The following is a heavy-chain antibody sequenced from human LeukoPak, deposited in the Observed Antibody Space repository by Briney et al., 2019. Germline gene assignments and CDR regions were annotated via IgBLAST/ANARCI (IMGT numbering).Heavy chain of an antibody. Sequence: SETLSLTCTVSGDSISNYYWSWIRQPPGKGLEWIGCISYSGSTKYNPSLRSRVTISVDTSKNQFSLKLSSVTAADTAVYYCARPYTSGWYSVFDIWGQGTVVTVSS. CDR2: ISYSGST. D-gene: IGHD6-19*01. J-gene: IGHJ3*02. V-gene: IGHV4-59*08. CDR3: ARPYTSGWYSVFDI. CDR1: GDSISNYY.